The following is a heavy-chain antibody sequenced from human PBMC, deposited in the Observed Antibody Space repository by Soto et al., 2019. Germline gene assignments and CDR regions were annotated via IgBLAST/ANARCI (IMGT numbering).Heavy chain of an antibody. CDR2: IGYDGSNK. V-gene: IGHV3-33*01. Sequence: GGSLRLSCAASGFTFSSYGMHWVRQAPGKGLEWVAVIGYDGSNKYYADSVKGRFTISRDNSKNTLYLQMNSLRAEDTAVYYCAREKYSSSWSENYYYMDVWGKGTTVTVSS. CDR1: GFTFSSYG. CDR3: AREKYSSSWSENYYYMDV. J-gene: IGHJ6*03. D-gene: IGHD6-13*01.